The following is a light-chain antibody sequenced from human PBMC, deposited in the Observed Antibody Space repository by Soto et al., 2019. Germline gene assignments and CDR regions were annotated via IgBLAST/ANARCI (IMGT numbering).Light chain of an antibody. CDR3: MQATQFPIT. CDR2: KIS. V-gene: IGKV2-24*01. Sequence: DIVMTQTPLSSPVTLGQPASISCRSSQSLVPSDGNTYLSWLQQRPGQPPRLLIYKISERFSGVPDRFSGSGAGTDFTLKISRVEAEDVGVYYCMQATQFPITFGQGTRLEVK. J-gene: IGKJ5*01. CDR1: QSLVPSDGNTY.